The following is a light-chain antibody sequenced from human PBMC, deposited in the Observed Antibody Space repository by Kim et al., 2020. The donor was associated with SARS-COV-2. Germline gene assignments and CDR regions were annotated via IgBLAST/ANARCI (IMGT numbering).Light chain of an antibody. CDR1: QGVAST. Sequence: QSGAPGDRATSSCRASQGVASTLAWYQQKAGQAPRLLIYGASDRATGIPARFRGSGSETEFTLTISSLQSEDSAIYFCQQYIKWPHTFGQGTKLEI. J-gene: IGKJ2*01. CDR2: GAS. V-gene: IGKV3D-15*01. CDR3: QQYIKWPHT.